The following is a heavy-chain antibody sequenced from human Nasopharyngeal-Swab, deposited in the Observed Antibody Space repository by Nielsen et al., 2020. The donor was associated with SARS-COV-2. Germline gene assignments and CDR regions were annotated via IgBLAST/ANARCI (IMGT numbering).Heavy chain of an antibody. D-gene: IGHD4-17*01. Sequence: SLKISCAASGFTFDDYAMHWVRQAPGKGLEWVSGISWNSGSIGYADSVKGRFTISRGNAKNSLYLQMNSLRAEDTALYYCAKDMGWTVTTYDAFDIWGQGTMVTVSS. CDR2: ISWNSGSI. V-gene: IGHV3-9*01. J-gene: IGHJ3*02. CDR3: AKDMGWTVTTYDAFDI. CDR1: GFTFDDYA.